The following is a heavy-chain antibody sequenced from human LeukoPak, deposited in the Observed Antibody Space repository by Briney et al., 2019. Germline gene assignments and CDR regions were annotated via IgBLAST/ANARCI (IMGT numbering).Heavy chain of an antibody. D-gene: IGHD2-15*01. V-gene: IGHV3-11*05. CDR2: ISSSSSYT. CDR3: ARDKGYCGGGSCYTEDAFDI. CDR1: GFTFSDYY. Sequence: PGGSLRLSCAASGFTFSDYYMSWIRQAPGKGLEWVSYISSSSSYTNYADSMKGRFTISRDNAKNSLYLQMNSLRAEDTAVHYCARDKGYCGGGSCYTEDAFDIWGQGTMVTASS. J-gene: IGHJ3*02.